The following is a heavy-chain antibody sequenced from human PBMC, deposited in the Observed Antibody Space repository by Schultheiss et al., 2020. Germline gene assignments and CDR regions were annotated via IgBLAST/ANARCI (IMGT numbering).Heavy chain of an antibody. CDR3: ASGAGYVLFDY. Sequence: SETLSLTCAVYGGSFSGYYWSWIRQPPGKGLEWIGYIYYSGSTNYNPSLKSRVTISVDTSKNQFSLKLSSVTAADTAVYYCASGAGYVLFDYWGQGTLVTVSS. CDR2: IYYSGST. J-gene: IGHJ4*02. V-gene: IGHV4-59*01. CDR1: GGSFSGYY. D-gene: IGHD3-9*01.